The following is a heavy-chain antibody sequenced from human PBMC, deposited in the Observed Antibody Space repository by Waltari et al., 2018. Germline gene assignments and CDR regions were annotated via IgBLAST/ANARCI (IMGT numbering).Heavy chain of an antibody. CDR3: ARALSGGDRPSWFDP. Sequence: QVQLQESGPGLVKPSETLSLTCTVSGYSISSGYYWGWIRQPPGKGLEWIGSSYPSGSTYYSPSRKSRVTISVDTSKYQFSLNLSSVTAEDTAVYYCARALSGGDRPSWFDPWGQGTLVTVSS. V-gene: IGHV4-38-2*02. D-gene: IGHD3-10*01. J-gene: IGHJ5*02. CDR1: GYSISSGYY. CDR2: SYPSGST.